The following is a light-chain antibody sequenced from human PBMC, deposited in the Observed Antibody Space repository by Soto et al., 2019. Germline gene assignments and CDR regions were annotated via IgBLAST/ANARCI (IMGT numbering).Light chain of an antibody. Sequence: QSLLTQPPSASGTPGQRVTISCSGSISNIGSNTVNWYQQLPGTAPKLLIYSNNQRPSGVPDRFSGSKSGTSASLAISGLQPEDEADYYCAAWDDSLEAYVFGTGTKVTVL. V-gene: IGLV1-44*01. CDR3: AAWDDSLEAYV. CDR2: SNN. CDR1: ISNIGSNT. J-gene: IGLJ1*01.